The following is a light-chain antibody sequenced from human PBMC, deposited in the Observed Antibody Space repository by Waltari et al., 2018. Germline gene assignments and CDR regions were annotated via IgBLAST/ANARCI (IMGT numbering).Light chain of an antibody. Sequence: DIVMTQSPDSLAVSLGERATINCKSSQSVLYSSNNKNYLAWYQQKPGQPPKLLIYCASTRESGVPDRFSCSGSGTDFTLTISSLQAEDVAVYYCQQYYSTPWTFGQGTKVEIK. CDR2: CAS. CDR1: QSVLYSSNNKNY. V-gene: IGKV4-1*01. CDR3: QQYYSTPWT. J-gene: IGKJ1*01.